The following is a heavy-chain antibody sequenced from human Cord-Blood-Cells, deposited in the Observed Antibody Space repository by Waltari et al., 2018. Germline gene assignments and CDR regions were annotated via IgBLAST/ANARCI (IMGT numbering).Heavy chain of an antibody. CDR3: ATDLALSGSYFY. V-gene: IGHV1-24*01. CDR2: FDPEDGET. Sequence: HLVPSGAAVKHPGASVKVSCKVSGNTLTELSTHSVRQAPGKGLEWMGGFDPEDGETIYAQKFQGRVTMTEDTSTDTAYMELSSLRSEDTAVYYCATDLALSGSYFYWGQGTLVTVSS. J-gene: IGHJ4*02. CDR1: GNTLTELS. D-gene: IGHD1-26*01.